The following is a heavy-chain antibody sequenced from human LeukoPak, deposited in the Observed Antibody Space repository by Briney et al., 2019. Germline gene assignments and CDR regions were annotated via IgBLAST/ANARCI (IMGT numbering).Heavy chain of an antibody. V-gene: IGHV3-48*03. D-gene: IGHD2-21*02. CDR1: GFTFSRYE. Sequence: GGSLRLSCAASGFTFSRYEMNWVRQAPGKGLEWVSYISSSGSTIYYADSVKGRFTISRDNAKNSLYLQMNSLRAEDTAVYYCARAYCGGDCYRPEGDSEYYYYGMDVWGQGTTVTVSS. CDR2: ISSSGSTI. J-gene: IGHJ6*02. CDR3: ARAYCGGDCYRPEGDSEYYYYGMDV.